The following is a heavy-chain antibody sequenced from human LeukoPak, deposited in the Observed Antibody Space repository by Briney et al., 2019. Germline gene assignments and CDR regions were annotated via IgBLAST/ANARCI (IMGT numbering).Heavy chain of an antibody. V-gene: IGHV1-2*02. D-gene: IGHD3-16*01. CDR3: ARVRYRLAETYIDY. CDR2: INPNGGGT. CDR1: GYTFTGYY. Sequence: GASVKVSCKASGYTFTGYYMHWVRQAPGQGLEWMGWINPNGGGTNYAQKFQDRVTMIRDTSISTAYMELSRLRSDDTAVYYCARVRYRLAETYIDYWGQGTLVTVSS. J-gene: IGHJ4*02.